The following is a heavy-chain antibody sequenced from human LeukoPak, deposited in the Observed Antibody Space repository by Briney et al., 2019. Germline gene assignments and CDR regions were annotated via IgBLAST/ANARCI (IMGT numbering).Heavy chain of an antibody. CDR3: AKVMKGSERLTMVRGVIIKTAGLYYMDV. J-gene: IGHJ6*03. CDR1: GFTLSSYA. CDR2: ISASGGST. D-gene: IGHD3-10*01. V-gene: IGHV3-23*01. Sequence: GGSLRLSCAASGFTLSSYAMSWVRQAPGKGLEWISSISASGGSTNYADSVKGRFTISRDNSKNTVYLQMNSLRAEDTAVYYCAKVMKGSERLTMVRGVIIKTAGLYYMDVWGKGTTVTVSS.